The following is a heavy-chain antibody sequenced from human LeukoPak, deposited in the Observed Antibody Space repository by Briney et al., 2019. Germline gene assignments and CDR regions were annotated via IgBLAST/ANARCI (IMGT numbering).Heavy chain of an antibody. CDR2: IRSKTDGGTA. CDR3: TTDLSF. V-gene: IGHV3-15*01. CDR1: GFTFRNSW. J-gene: IGHJ4*02. Sequence: GGSLRLSCAASGFTFRNSWMSWVRRAPGEGLGWVGRIRSKTDGGTADYAAPVNGRFTISRDDSKDTLYLQMNSLKIEDTAVYYCTTDLSFWGQGTLVTVSS.